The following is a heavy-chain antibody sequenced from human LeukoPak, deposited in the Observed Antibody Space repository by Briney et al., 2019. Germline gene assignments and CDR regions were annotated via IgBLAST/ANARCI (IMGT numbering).Heavy chain of an antibody. Sequence: GGSLRLSCAASGFTFSTSAMSWVRQAPGKGLEWVSTISGSGGSIYCADSVKGRFTISRDNSKNTMYLQMNSLRAEDTAIYYCAKSRDGYYAYFEYWGQGALVTVSS. CDR3: AKSRDGYYAYFEY. CDR1: GFTFSTSA. D-gene: IGHD5-24*01. J-gene: IGHJ4*02. CDR2: ISGSGGSI. V-gene: IGHV3-23*01.